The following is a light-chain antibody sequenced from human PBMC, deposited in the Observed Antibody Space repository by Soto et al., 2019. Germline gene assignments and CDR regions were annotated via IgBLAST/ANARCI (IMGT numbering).Light chain of an antibody. CDR2: GIS. V-gene: IGKV3-20*01. CDR1: QSVTSNY. J-gene: IGKJ2*01. CDR3: QQYGSSYA. Sequence: EIVLTQSPDTLALSPGERATLSCRASQSVTSNYLAWYQQKPGQAPRLLIFGISRGATGIPDRFSGSGSGTDFTLTIASLEPEDFAVYSCQQYGSSYAFGQWTKLEFK.